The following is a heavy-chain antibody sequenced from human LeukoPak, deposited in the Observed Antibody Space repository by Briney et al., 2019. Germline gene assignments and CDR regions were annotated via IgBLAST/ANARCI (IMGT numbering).Heavy chain of an antibody. D-gene: IGHD3-22*01. V-gene: IGHV3-23*01. CDR2: ISGSGGST. CDR1: GFTFSSYA. Sequence: GASLRLSCAASGFTFSSYAMSWVRQAPGKGLEWVSAISGSGGSTYYADSVKGRFTISRDNSKNTLYLQMNSLRAEGTAVYYCAKSGDYYDSSGYCDYWGQGTLVTVSS. CDR3: AKSGDYYDSSGYCDY. J-gene: IGHJ4*02.